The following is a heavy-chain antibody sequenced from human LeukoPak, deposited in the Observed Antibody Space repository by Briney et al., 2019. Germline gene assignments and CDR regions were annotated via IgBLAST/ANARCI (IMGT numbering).Heavy chain of an antibody. CDR2: INPNSGGT. CDR3: ARDKRRSDYYGSGTYYPDAFDI. D-gene: IGHD3-10*01. CDR1: GYTFTGYG. V-gene: IGHV1-2*04. J-gene: IGHJ3*02. Sequence: ASVKVSCKASGYTFTGYGISWVRQAPGQGLEWMGWINPNSGGTNYAQKFQGWVTMTRDTSISTAYMELSRLRSDDTAVYFCARDKRRSDYYGSGTYYPDAFDIWGQGTMVTVSS.